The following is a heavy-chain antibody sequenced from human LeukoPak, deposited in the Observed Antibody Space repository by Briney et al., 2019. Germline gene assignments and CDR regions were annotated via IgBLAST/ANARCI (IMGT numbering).Heavy chain of an antibody. V-gene: IGHV4-59*01. CDR3: ARGIESYGDYGY. D-gene: IGHD4-17*01. CDR2: MYNSGST. J-gene: IGHJ4*02. CDR1: GGSISGSY. Sequence: PSETLSPTCTVSGGSISGSYWSWIRQPPGKGLEWIAYMYNSGSTNYNPSLKSRVTISIDTSKNQFSLKLSSLTAADTAIYYCARGIESYGDYGYWGQGILVTVS.